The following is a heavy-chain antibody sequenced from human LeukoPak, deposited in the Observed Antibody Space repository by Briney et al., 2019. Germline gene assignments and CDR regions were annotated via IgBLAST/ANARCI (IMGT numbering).Heavy chain of an antibody. CDR2: INPNSGGT. J-gene: IGHJ4*02. CDR3: ARGLSSGSYSYYFDY. V-gene: IGHV1-2*02. Sequence: ASVRVSCKASGYTFAGYYMHWVRQAPGQGLEWMGWINPNSGGTNYAQKFQGRVTMTRDTSISTAYMELSRLRSDDTAVYYCARGLSSGSYSYYFDYWGQGTLVTVSS. D-gene: IGHD1-26*01. CDR1: GYTFAGYY.